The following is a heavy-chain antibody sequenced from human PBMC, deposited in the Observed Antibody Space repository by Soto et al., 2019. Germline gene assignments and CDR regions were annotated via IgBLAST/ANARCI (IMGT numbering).Heavy chain of an antibody. J-gene: IGHJ4*02. V-gene: IGHV1-18*01. CDR1: GYTFTSYH. Sequence: QVQLVQSGAEVKKPGSSVKVSCKTSGYTFTSYHISWVRQAPGQGLEWMGWIIAYNTNTNYAQKFQGRVTMTTDTLTSTAYMELRSLRSDDTAVYYCARDTPPTDYWGQGTLVTVSS. CDR3: ARDTPPTDY. CDR2: IIAYNTNT.